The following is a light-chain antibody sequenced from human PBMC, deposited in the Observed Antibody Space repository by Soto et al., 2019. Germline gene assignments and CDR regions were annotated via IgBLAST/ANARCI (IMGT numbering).Light chain of an antibody. CDR2: EGI. Sequence: QSVLTQPASVSGSPGQSITISCTGTSSTVGGFNVVSWYQQHPGKAPKVIIYEGIKRPSGVSNRFSGSNSGSTASLTISGLQAEYEADYYCCSYGGATTYVFGTGTKLTVL. CDR1: SSTVGGFNV. CDR3: CSYGGATTYV. J-gene: IGLJ1*01. V-gene: IGLV2-23*01.